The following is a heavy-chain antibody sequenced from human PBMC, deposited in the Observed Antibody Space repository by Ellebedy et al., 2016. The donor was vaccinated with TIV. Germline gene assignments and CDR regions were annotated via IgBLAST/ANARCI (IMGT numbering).Heavy chain of an antibody. D-gene: IGHD3-10*01. Sequence: GESLKISCAASGFTFSSYGMHWVRQAPGKGLEWVAVIWYDGSNKYYADSVKGRFTISRDNSKNTLYLQMNSLRAEDTAVYYCARFRHGSGSQIDYWGQGTLVTVSS. J-gene: IGHJ4*02. CDR1: GFTFSSYG. V-gene: IGHV3-33*01. CDR2: IWYDGSNK. CDR3: ARFRHGSGSQIDY.